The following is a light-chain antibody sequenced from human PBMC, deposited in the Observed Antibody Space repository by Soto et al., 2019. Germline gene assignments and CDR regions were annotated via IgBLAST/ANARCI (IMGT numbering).Light chain of an antibody. CDR1: RSLLYSDGKTS. Sequence: DVAMTQSPLPLPVTLGQPASIPCRYSRSLLYSDGKTSLNWFRPRPGQSPRRXIFEVSNRDSGVPERGFCRAAGAVCTRQISRVEAEDVWVDCCMQGTHWTHTFGQGTKVDIK. J-gene: IGKJ1*01. CDR3: MQGTHWTHT. V-gene: IGKV2-30*01. CDR2: EVS.